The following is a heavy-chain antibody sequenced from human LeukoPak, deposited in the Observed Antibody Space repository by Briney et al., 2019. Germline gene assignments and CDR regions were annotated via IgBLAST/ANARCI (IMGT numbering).Heavy chain of an antibody. CDR1: GYTFTGYY. Sequence: ASVKVSRKASGYTFTGYYMHWVRQAPGQGLEWMGWINPNSGGTNYAQKFQGRVTMTRDTSISTAYMELSRLRSDDTAVYYCASRFLDWGSLTDYWGQGTLVTVSS. CDR3: ASRFLDWGSLTDY. V-gene: IGHV1-2*02. J-gene: IGHJ4*02. D-gene: IGHD3/OR15-3a*01. CDR2: INPNSGGT.